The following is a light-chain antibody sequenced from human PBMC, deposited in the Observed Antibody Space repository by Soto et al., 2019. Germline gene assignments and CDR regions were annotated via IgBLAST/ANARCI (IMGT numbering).Light chain of an antibody. CDR3: QQRSDWPIT. Sequence: EIVLTQSPATLSLSPGEIATLYCRASQSVSRYLAWYQQKPGQAPRLLIYDASNRATGFPARFSGSGSGTDFTLTISSLEPEDFAVYYCQQRSDWPITFGQGTRLEIK. CDR1: QSVSRY. CDR2: DAS. J-gene: IGKJ5*01. V-gene: IGKV3-11*01.